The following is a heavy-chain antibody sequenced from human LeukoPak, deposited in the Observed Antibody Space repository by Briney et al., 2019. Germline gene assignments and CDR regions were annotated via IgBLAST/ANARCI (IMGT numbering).Heavy chain of an antibody. Sequence: SVKVSCKASGATFSSYAISWVRQAPGQGLEWMGRIIPIFGIANYAQKFQGRVTITADKSTSTAYMELRSLRTEDTAVYYCAREQQLDYYYYYGMDVWGQGTTVTVSS. CDR2: IIPIFGIA. J-gene: IGHJ6*02. V-gene: IGHV1-69*04. D-gene: IGHD6-13*01. CDR1: GATFSSYA. CDR3: AREQQLDYYYYYGMDV.